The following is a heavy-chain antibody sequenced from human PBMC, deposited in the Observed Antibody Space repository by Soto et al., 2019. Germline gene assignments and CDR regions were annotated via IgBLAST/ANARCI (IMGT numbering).Heavy chain of an antibody. D-gene: IGHD3-3*01. CDR1: GFTFSSYA. CDR2: ISYDGSNK. J-gene: IGHJ6*02. Sequence: GGSLRLSCATSGFTFSSYAMHWVRQAPGKGLEWVAVISYDGSNKYYADSVKGRFTISRDNSKNTLYLQMNSLRAEDTAVYYCARGPDYDFWSGTSLNYYYGVDVWGQGTTVTVSS. V-gene: IGHV3-30-3*01. CDR3: ARGPDYDFWSGTSLNYYYGVDV.